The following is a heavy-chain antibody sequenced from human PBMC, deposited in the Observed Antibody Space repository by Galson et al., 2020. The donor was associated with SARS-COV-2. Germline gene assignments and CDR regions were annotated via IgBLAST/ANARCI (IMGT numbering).Heavy chain of an antibody. CDR3: ARQVVNMIVVVTVPGWYFDR. D-gene: IGHD3-22*01. CDR2: IYPNGRT. CDR1: GYSISTTNY. V-gene: IGHV4-38-2*01. J-gene: IGHJ2*01. Sequence: SETLSLTCAVSGYSISTTNYWGWVRQPPGKGLEWIGSIYPNGRTNYNPSLKSRVTISVDTSKNQFSLRLDSVTAADTALDYCARQVVNMIVVVTVPGWYFDRWGRGTLVTVSS.